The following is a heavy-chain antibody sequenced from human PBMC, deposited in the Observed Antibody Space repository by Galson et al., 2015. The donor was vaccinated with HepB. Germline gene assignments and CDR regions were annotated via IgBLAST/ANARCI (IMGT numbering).Heavy chain of an antibody. CDR3: ARAGLVVPAATYYYGMDV. D-gene: IGHD2-2*01. J-gene: IGHJ6*02. CDR2: IWYDGSNK. CDR1: GFTFSSCG. Sequence: SLRLSCAASGFTFSSCGMHWVRQAPGKGLEWVAVIWYDGSNKYYADSVKGRFTISRDNSKNTLYLQMNSLRAEDTAVYYCARAGLVVPAATYYYGMDVWGQGTTVTVSS. V-gene: IGHV3-33*08.